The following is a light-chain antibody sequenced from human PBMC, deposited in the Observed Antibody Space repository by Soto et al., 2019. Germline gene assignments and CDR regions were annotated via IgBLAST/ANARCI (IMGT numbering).Light chain of an antibody. CDR2: GAS. CDR3: QQYGSSPIT. CDR1: QSVSSN. J-gene: IGKJ5*01. Sequence: EIVMTRSPATLSVSPGERAAPACRASQSVSSNVAWYQQIPGQTPRLLIYGASSRATGIPDRFSGSGSGTDFTLTISRLEPEDFAVYYCQQYGSSPITFGQGTRLEI. V-gene: IGKV3-20*01.